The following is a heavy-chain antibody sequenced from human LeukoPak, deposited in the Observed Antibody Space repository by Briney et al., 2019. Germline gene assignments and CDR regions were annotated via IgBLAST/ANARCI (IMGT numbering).Heavy chain of an antibody. CDR3: ARGGESGYDT. CDR2: INHSGST. D-gene: IGHD5-12*01. V-gene: IGHV4-34*01. CDR1: GGSFSGYY. J-gene: IGHJ5*02. Sequence: SETLSLTCAVYGGSFSGYYWSWIRQPPGKGLEWIGEINHSGSTNYNPSLKSRLTISVDTSKNQFSLKLSSVTAADTAVYYCARGGESGYDTWGQGSLVTVSS.